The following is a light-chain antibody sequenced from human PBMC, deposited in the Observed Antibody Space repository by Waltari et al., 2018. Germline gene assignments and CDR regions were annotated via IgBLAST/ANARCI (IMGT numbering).Light chain of an antibody. Sequence: EIVLTQSPGTLSLSPGERATLSCRASQSVSRALAWYQQNPGQAPRLLIYGASNRATGIPDRFSGSGPGTDFSLIISRLEPEDFAVYYCQHYVSLPVTFGQGTKVEIK. CDR3: QHYVSLPVT. V-gene: IGKV3-20*01. CDR1: QSVSRA. CDR2: GAS. J-gene: IGKJ1*01.